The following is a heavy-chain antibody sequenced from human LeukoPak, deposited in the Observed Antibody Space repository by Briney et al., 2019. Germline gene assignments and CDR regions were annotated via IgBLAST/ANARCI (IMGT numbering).Heavy chain of an antibody. Sequence: SVKVSCKASGGTFSSYAISWVRQAPGQGLEWMGGIIPIFGTANYAQKFQGRVTITADESTSTAYMELSSLRSEDTAVYYCARKNYYDSSGYIDYWGQGTLVTVSS. J-gene: IGHJ4*02. CDR3: ARKNYYDSSGYIDY. V-gene: IGHV1-69*01. D-gene: IGHD3-22*01. CDR1: GGTFSSYA. CDR2: IIPIFGTA.